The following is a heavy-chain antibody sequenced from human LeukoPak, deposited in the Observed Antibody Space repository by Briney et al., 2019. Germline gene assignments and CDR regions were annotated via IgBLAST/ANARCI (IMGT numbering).Heavy chain of an antibody. J-gene: IGHJ4*02. CDR2: IGGGGDAI. V-gene: IGHV3-48*04. Sequence: PGGSLGLSCTASGFSFRSYSLNWVRQSPGKGLEWISYIGGGGDAIYYAESVRGRFTISRDNARNSVYLQVNSLRVEDTAVYYCVRGGQGRDDYFDYWGQGTLVTVSS. CDR3: VRGGQGRDDYFDY. CDR1: GFSFRSYS.